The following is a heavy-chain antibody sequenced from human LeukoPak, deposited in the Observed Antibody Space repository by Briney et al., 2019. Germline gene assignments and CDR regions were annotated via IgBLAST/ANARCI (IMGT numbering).Heavy chain of an antibody. CDR1: GFTFSNSW. V-gene: IGHV3-7*03. D-gene: IGHD2-15*01. CDR2: IKEDGSDK. Sequence: GGSLRLSCLASGFTFSNSWMTWVRQAPGRGLEWVANIKEDGSDKQYVDSVRGRFTISRDNSKNTLYLQMNSLRAEDTAVYYCTTEDSGYCSGGSCPEFDYWGQGTLVTVSS. CDR3: TTEDSGYCSGGSCPEFDY. J-gene: IGHJ4*02.